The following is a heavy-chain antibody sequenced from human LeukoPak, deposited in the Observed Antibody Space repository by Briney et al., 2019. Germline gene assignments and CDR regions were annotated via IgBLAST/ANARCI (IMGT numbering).Heavy chain of an antibody. V-gene: IGHV3-30*18. CDR3: AKDVSWNWFDP. CDR2: ISYDGSNK. J-gene: IGHJ5*02. Sequence: GGSLRLSCAASGFTFSTYAMHWVRQAPGKGLEWVAVISYDGSNKYYADSVKGRFTISRDNSKNTLYLQMYTLRAEDTAVYYCAKDVSWNWFDPWGQGTLVTVSS. CDR1: GFTFSTYA.